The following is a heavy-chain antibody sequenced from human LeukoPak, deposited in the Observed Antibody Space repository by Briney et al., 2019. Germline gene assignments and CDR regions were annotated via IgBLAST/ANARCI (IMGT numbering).Heavy chain of an antibody. V-gene: IGHV4-4*07. CDR3: ARERIAAAGTLIWFDP. CDR1: GGSISSYY. Sequence: LETLSLTCTVSGGSISSYYWSWIRQPAGKGLEWLGRIYTSGSTNYNPSLKSRVTMSVDTSKNQFSLKLSSVTAADTAVYYCARERIAAAGTLIWFDPWGQGALVTVSS. D-gene: IGHD6-13*01. CDR2: IYTSGST. J-gene: IGHJ5*02.